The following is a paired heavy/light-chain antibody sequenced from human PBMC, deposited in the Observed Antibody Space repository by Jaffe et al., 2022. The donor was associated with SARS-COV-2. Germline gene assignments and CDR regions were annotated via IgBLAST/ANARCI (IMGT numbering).Light chain of an antibody. CDR3: QSHDSSLGRV. CDR2: ANK. J-gene: IGLJ2*01. CDR1: SSNIGAGYD. V-gene: IGLV1-40*01. Sequence: QSVLTQPPSVSGAPGQRVAISCTGTSSNIGAGYDVHWYQEVPGTAPKLLIYANKNRPSGVPDRFSASRSGTSASLAIAGVQAEDEADYYCQSHDSSLGRVFGGGTKLTVL.
Heavy chain of an antibody. CDR1: KFTFSSYW. CDR2: INQDGSQK. D-gene: IGHD2-21*01. J-gene: IGHJ6*03. CDR3: ARESFFCSGGACYYYYYYYMDV. V-gene: IGHV3-7*01. Sequence: EVQLVESGGGLVQPGGSLRLSCEASKFTFSSYWLSWVRQAPGKGLEWVANINQDGSQKNYVDAVKGRFTISRDNAKNSLYLQMNSLRVEDTAVYYCARESFFCSGGACYYYYYYYMDVWGKGTTVTVSS.